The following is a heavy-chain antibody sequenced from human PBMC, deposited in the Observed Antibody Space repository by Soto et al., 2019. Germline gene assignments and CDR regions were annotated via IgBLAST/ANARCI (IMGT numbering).Heavy chain of an antibody. CDR3: AGGTGSAQYYYYYYGMDV. J-gene: IGHJ6*02. Sequence: GASVKVSCKASGGTFSSYAISWVRQAPGQGLEWMGGIIPIFGTANYAQKFQGRVTITADESTSTAYMELSSLRSEDTAVYYCAGGTGSAQYYYYYYGMDVWGQGTTVTVS. V-gene: IGHV1-69*13. CDR1: GGTFSSYA. CDR2: IIPIFGTA.